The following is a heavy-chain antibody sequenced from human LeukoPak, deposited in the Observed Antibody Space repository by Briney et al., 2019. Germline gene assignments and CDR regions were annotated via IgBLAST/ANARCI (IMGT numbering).Heavy chain of an antibody. CDR1: GFTFSSYS. Sequence: GGSLRLSCAASGFTFSSYSMNWVRQAPGKGLEWVSSISSGSTYMYYADSVKGRFTISRDNAQNSMYLQMNSLRAEDTAVYYCARQGQVDSSGHYCLDIWGQGTLVTVSS. J-gene: IGHJ3*02. D-gene: IGHD3-22*01. CDR2: ISSGSTYM. V-gene: IGHV3-21*01. CDR3: ARQGQVDSSGHYCLDI.